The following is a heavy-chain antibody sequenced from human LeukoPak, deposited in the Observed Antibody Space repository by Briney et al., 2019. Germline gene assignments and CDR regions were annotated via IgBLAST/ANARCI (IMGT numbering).Heavy chain of an antibody. CDR2: TYYRSKWYN. V-gene: IGHV6-1*01. J-gene: IGHJ6*02. Sequence: SQTLSHTCAISGDSVSSNSAAWNWIRQSPSRGLEWLGRTYYRSKWYNDYAVSVKSRITINPDTSKNQFSLQLNSVTPEDTAVYYCARGYNYDILTGLLMDVWGQGTTVTVSS. D-gene: IGHD3-9*01. CDR3: ARGYNYDILTGLLMDV. CDR1: GDSVSSNSAA.